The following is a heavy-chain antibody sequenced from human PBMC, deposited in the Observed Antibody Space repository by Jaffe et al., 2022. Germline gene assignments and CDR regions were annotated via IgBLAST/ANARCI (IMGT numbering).Heavy chain of an antibody. CDR3: ARDGVVGWGRGRGYFDY. CDR2: IKQDGSEK. CDR1: GFTFSSYW. V-gene: IGHV3-7*05. D-gene: IGHD6-19*01. Sequence: EVQLVESGGGLVQPGGSLRLSCAASGFTFSSYWMSWVRQAPGKGLEWVANIKQDGSEKYYVDSVKGRFTISRDNAKNSLYLQMNSLRAEDTAVYYCARDGVVGWGRGRGYFDYWGQGTLVTVSS. J-gene: IGHJ4*02.